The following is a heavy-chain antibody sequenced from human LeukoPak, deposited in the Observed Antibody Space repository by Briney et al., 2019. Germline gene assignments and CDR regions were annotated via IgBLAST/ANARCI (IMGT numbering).Heavy chain of an antibody. J-gene: IGHJ6*04. CDR2: IRGGGPAT. CDR1: GFTFNNYA. D-gene: IGHD3-10*02. Sequence: PGGSLRLSCAASGFTFNNYAMNWVRQAPGKGLEWVSVIRGGGPATYYADSVKGRFTISRDNSKNTLYLQMNSLRAEDTAVYYCAELGITMIGGVWGKGTTVTISS. CDR3: AELGITMIGGV. V-gene: IGHV3-23*01.